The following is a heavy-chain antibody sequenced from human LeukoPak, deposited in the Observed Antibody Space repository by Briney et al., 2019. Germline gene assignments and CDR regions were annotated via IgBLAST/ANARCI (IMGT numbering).Heavy chain of an antibody. CDR2: IYPGDSDT. V-gene: IGHV5-51*01. J-gene: IGHJ4*02. CDR1: GYSFTSYW. CDR3: ARRGTAIDY. D-gene: IGHD5-18*01. Sequence: GESLKISCEGSGYSFTSYWIAWVRQMPGKGLEWMGIIYPGDSDTKYSPSFQGQVTISADKTISTAYLQWSSLEASDTAMYFCARRGTAIDYWGQGTLVTVSS.